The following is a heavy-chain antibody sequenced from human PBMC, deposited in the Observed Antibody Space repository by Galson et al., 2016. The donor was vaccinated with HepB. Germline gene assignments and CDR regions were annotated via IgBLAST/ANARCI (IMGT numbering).Heavy chain of an antibody. Sequence: SLRLSCAASGFPFGTYTMNWVRQAPGKGLEWVSYISSISTYIYYADSVKGRFTISRDNAKNSLYLQINSLRAEDTAVYYCARVRGDYYDGAGYNYYYYYMDVWGKGTTVTVSS. V-gene: IGHV3-21*06. J-gene: IGHJ6*03. CDR3: ARVRGDYYDGAGYNYYYYYMDV. CDR2: ISSISTYI. D-gene: IGHD3-22*01. CDR1: GFPFGTYT.